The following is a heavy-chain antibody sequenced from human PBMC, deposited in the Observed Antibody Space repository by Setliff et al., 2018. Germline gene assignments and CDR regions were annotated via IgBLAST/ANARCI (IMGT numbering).Heavy chain of an antibody. D-gene: IGHD4-4*01. V-gene: IGHV4-59*01. Sequence: SETLSLTCAVYGGSLSGYYWSWIRQPQGKALEWIGYIYYSGTTNYSPSLKSRVTISIDMSKNQFSLKLNSVTAADTAVYYCARGAYIGLDYWGQGTLVTVSS. CDR1: GGSLSGYY. CDR3: ARGAYIGLDY. CDR2: IYYSGTT. J-gene: IGHJ4*02.